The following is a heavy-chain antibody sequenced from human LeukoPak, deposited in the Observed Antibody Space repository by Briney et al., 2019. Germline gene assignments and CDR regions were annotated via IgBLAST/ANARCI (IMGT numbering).Heavy chain of an antibody. CDR2: INHSGST. Sequence: SETLSLTCAFYGGSFSGYYWSWIRQPPGKGLEWIGEINHSGSTNYNPSLKSRVTISVDTSKNQFSLKLSSVTAADTAVYYCARVRYCSSTSCYTYYYYMDVWGKGTTVTVSS. V-gene: IGHV4-34*01. J-gene: IGHJ6*03. D-gene: IGHD2-2*02. CDR1: GGSFSGYY. CDR3: ARVRYCSSTSCYTYYYYMDV.